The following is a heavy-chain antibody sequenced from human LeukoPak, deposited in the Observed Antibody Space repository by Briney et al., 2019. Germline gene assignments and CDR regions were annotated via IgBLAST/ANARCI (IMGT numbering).Heavy chain of an antibody. D-gene: IGHD2-21*02. Sequence: ASVKVSCKASGYPFTDYFIHWVRPAPGQGLEWMGWINPNIGDASYAQKFQDRVTMTRDRSINTAYMELSRLTSDDTAVYYCARMALDGGDSIGFDSWGQGTLVTVSS. J-gene: IGHJ5*01. CDR2: INPNIGDA. CDR1: GYPFTDYF. V-gene: IGHV1-2*02. CDR3: ARMALDGGDSIGFDS.